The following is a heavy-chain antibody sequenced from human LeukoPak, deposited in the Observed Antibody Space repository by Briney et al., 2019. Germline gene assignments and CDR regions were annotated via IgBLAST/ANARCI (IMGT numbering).Heavy chain of an antibody. J-gene: IGHJ3*02. CDR3: ARAGLYYYDSSGYAFDI. D-gene: IGHD3-22*01. Sequence: PSETLSLTCTVSGGSISSYYWSWIRQPPGKGLEWIGSNTYYNPSLKSRVTISVDTSKNQFSLKLNSVTAADTAVYYCARAGLYYYDSSGYAFDIWGQGTMVTVSS. CDR2: NT. V-gene: IGHV4-4*08. CDR1: GGSISSYY.